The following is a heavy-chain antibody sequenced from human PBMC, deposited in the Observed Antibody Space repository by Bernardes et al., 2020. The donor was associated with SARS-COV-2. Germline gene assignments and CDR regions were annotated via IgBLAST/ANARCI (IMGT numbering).Heavy chain of an antibody. CDR3: ARRYYGSGRPEAFDI. CDR2: ISNSGSTI. CDR1: GFSFSTYS. Sequence: GGSLRLSCAASGFSFSTYSMKWVPQAPGKGLEWVSSISNSGSTIFYADSVKGRFTISRDNAKNSVYLQMNSLRVEDTAVYYCARRYYGSGRPEAFDIWGQGTLVTVSS. V-gene: IGHV3-21*01. D-gene: IGHD3-10*01. J-gene: IGHJ3*02.